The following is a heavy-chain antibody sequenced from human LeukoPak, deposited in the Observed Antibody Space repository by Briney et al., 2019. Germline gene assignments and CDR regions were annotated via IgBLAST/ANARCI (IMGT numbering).Heavy chain of an antibody. V-gene: IGHV3-7*05. CDR1: GFTFSSFW. J-gene: IGHJ4*02. CDR2: IKQDGSEK. CDR3: ARLAVCGGDCFPGGVDFDY. D-gene: IGHD2-21*02. Sequence: PGGSLRLSCAASGFTFSSFWMNWVRQAPGKGLEWVANIKQDGSEKSYVDSVKGRFTISRDNAKNSLYLQMNSLRAEDTAVYYCARLAVCGGDCFPGGVDFDYWGQGTLVTVSS.